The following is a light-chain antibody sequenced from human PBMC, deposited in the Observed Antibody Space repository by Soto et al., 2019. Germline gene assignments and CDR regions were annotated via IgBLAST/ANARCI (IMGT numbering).Light chain of an antibody. Sequence: MTQSPSTLPASLGDSVTITCRASQSISNWLAWYQQKPGQTPRLLIHGASTRATGTPARLSGSGSGTELTLTISRLQSEDFAVYYCQQYDDWPLTCGGGTKVDIK. V-gene: IGKV3-15*01. J-gene: IGKJ4*01. CDR1: QSISNW. CDR3: QQYDDWPLT. CDR2: GAS.